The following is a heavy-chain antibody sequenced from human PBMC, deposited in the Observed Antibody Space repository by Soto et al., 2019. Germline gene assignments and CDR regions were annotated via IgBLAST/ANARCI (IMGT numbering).Heavy chain of an antibody. V-gene: IGHV1-24*01. J-gene: IGHJ1*01. CDR2: FDPEDGET. D-gene: IGHD3-10*01. CDR3: ATLWFGELSFHFQH. Sequence: GASVKVSCKVSGYTLTELSMHWVRQAPGKGLEWMGGFDPEDGETIYAQKFQGRVTMTEDTSTDTAYMELSSLRSEDTAVYYCATLWFGELSFHFQHWGQGTLVTVSS. CDR1: GYTLTELS.